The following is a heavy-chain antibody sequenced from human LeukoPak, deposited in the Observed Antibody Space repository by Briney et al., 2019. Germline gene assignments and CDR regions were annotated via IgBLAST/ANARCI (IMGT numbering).Heavy chain of an antibody. J-gene: IGHJ4*02. V-gene: IGHV1-46*01. Sequence: ASVKISCKASGYTFTSNYMHWVRQAPGQGLEWMGVIHPSGTSANYAQKFQGRVTMTKDTSASTVYIELGSLRSEDTAVYYCARMDMDPAMVTNYLDHWGQGTLVTVSS. D-gene: IGHD5-18*01. CDR2: IHPSGTSA. CDR3: ARMDMDPAMVTNYLDH. CDR1: GYTFTSNY.